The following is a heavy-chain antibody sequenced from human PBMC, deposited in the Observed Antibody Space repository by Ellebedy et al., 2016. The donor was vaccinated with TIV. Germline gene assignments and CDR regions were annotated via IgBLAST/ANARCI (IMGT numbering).Heavy chain of an antibody. J-gene: IGHJ6*02. CDR2: IWYDGSNK. CDR3: ARDRGVRGSDYYYGMDV. Sequence: GESLKISCAASGFTFSSYGMHWVRQAPGKGLEWVAVIWYDGSNKYYADSVKGRFTISRDNSKNTLCLQMNSLRAEDTAVYYCARDRGVRGSDYYYGMDVWGQGTTVTVSS. CDR1: GFTFSSYG. V-gene: IGHV3-33*08. D-gene: IGHD3-10*01.